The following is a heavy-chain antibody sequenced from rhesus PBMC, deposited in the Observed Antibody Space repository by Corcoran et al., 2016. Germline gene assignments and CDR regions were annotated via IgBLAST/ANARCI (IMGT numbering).Heavy chain of an antibody. V-gene: IGHV4-127*01. CDR3: ARVTGYTRGCDGAYGLDS. J-gene: IGHJ6*01. CDR2: TGGSGGGT. D-gene: IGHD6-31*01. CDR1: GYSISYGYG. Sequence: VQLQESGPGLVKPSETLSLTCAVSGYSISYGYGCGWSCTRPGRGMWCVGSTGGSGGGTNYNPSLMKRVTISTDTTNTQYSLNLTSVTAADTAVYYCARVTGYTRGCDGAYGLDSWGQGVFVIVSS.